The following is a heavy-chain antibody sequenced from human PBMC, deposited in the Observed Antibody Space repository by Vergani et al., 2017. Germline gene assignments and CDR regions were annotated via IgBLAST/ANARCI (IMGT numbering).Heavy chain of an antibody. CDR3: AKAGRIAAAGSFTYYFDY. Sequence: EVQLLESGGGLVQPGGSLRLSCAASGFTFSSYAMSWVRQAPGKGLEWVSAISGSGGSTYYADSVKGRFTISRDNSKNTLYLQMNSLGAEDTAVYYCAKAGRIAAAGSFTYYFDYWGQGTLVTGSS. D-gene: IGHD6-13*01. CDR1: GFTFSSYA. CDR2: ISGSGGST. V-gene: IGHV3-23*01. J-gene: IGHJ4*02.